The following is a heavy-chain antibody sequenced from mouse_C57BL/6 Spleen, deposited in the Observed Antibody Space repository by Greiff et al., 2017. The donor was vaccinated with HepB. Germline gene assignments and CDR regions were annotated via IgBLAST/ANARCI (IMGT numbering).Heavy chain of an antibody. CDR1: GYTFTSYW. J-gene: IGHJ4*01. Sequence: QVQLKQPGAELVRPGSSVKLSCKASGYTFTSYWMHWVKQRPIQGLEWIGNIDPSDSETHYNQKFKDKATLTVDKSSSTAYMQLSSLTSEDSAVYYGARNYGSSYEAMDYWGQGTSVTVSS. D-gene: IGHD1-1*01. CDR3: ARNYGSSYEAMDY. CDR2: IDPSDSET. V-gene: IGHV1-52*01.